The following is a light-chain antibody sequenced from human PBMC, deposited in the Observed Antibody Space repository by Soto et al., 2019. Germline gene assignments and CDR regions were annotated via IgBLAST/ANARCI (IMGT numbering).Light chain of an antibody. J-gene: IGKJ5*01. CDR3: QQSHSTIIT. V-gene: IGKV1-39*01. CDR2: ATS. CDR1: ETIKSS. Sequence: DIQMTQSPSSLSASVGDRVTITCRANETIKSSLNWYQQKPGEAPKLLIYATSHLQTGVPSRFSGSGSGTDFTLTISSLQPEDFAIYYCQQSHSTIITFGQGTRLEI.